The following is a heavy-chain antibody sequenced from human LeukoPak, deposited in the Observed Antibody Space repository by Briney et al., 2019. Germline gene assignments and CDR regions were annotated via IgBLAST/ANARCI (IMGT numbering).Heavy chain of an antibody. CDR1: GGSFSGYY. CDR3: ARGARYSYGYCAFDI. V-gene: IGHV4-34*01. D-gene: IGHD5-18*01. J-gene: IGHJ3*02. Sequence: SSETLSLTCAVYGGSFSGYYWSWVRQPPGKGREWSGEINHSGSTNYNPSLKSRVTISVDTSKNQFSLKLSSVTAADTAVYYCARGARYSYGYCAFDIWGQGTMVTVSS. CDR2: INHSGST.